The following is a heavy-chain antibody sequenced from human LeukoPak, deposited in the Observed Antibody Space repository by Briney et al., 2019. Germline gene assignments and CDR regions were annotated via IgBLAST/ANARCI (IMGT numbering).Heavy chain of an antibody. D-gene: IGHD3-22*01. CDR2: ISGSGGST. V-gene: IGHV3-23*01. CDR1: GFTVSSYG. J-gene: IGHJ4*02. Sequence: GGSLRLSCAASGFTVSSYGMSWVRQAPGKGPEWVSLISGSGGSTYYADSVNGRFTISRDNSKNTLYLQMNSLRAEDTAVYYCAKRPQLGSGYHPDYWGQGTLVTVSS. CDR3: AKRPQLGSGYHPDY.